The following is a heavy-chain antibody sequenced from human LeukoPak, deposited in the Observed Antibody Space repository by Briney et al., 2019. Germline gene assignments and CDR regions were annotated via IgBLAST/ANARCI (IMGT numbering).Heavy chain of an antibody. J-gene: IGHJ3*02. Sequence: GSSVKVSCKASGGTFSSYAISWVRQAPGQGLEWMGRIIPILGIANYAQKFQGRVTITADKSTSTAYMELSSLRSEDTAVYYCARDLRVTMIEGAFDIWGQGTMATVSS. D-gene: IGHD3-22*01. CDR2: IIPILGIA. CDR3: ARDLRVTMIEGAFDI. CDR1: GGTFSSYA. V-gene: IGHV1-69*04.